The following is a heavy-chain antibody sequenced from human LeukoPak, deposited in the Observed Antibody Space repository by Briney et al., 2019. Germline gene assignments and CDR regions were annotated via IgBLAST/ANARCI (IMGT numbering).Heavy chain of an antibody. J-gene: IGHJ4*02. CDR1: GGAFCRYG. Sequence: SVRVSCKASGGAFCRYGLSWVRQAPGHGGWWRGRIIPILKTTNYALTFQGRVTITADESTSTAYMELSSLRSEDTAIYYCARDLLDYGDYDWDFGYWGQGTLVTVSS. CDR3: ARDLLDYGDYDWDFGY. D-gene: IGHD4-17*01. CDR2: IIPILKTT. V-gene: IGHV1-69*11.